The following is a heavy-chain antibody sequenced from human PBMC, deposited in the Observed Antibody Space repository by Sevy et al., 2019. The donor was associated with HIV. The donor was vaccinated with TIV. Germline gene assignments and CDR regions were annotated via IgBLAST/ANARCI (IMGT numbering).Heavy chain of an antibody. CDR3: SMEDGYNYFDY. V-gene: IGHV3-15*07. Sequence: GGSLRLSCAASGFTLNKAWLNWVRQAPGKGLEWVGRIKSETDGGTTDYAEPVKGRFSISRDDSKNTLYLQMNSLKIEDTAVYYCSMEDGYNYFDYWGQGALVTVSS. J-gene: IGHJ4*02. CDR1: GFTLNKAW. CDR2: IKSETDGGTT. D-gene: IGHD5-12*01.